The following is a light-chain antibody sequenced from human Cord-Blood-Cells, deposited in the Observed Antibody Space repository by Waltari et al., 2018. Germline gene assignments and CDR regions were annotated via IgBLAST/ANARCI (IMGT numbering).Light chain of an antibody. V-gene: IGKV1-39*01. Sequence: DIQMTQSPSSLSASVGDRVNITCRASQSISSYLNWYQQKPGKAPKLLMYAASSLQSGVPSRFSGSGSGPDFTLTISSLQPEDFATYYCQQSYSTPYTFGQGTKLEIK. J-gene: IGKJ2*01. CDR1: QSISSY. CDR2: AAS. CDR3: QQSYSTPYT.